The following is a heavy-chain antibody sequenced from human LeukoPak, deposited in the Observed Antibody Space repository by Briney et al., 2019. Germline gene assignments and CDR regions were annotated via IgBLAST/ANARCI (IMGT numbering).Heavy chain of an antibody. Sequence: GSLRLCCAASGFAVSTSWMGWGRPAPGKGLEWVASLQDDGSHQYYVDSAKGRFTISRENAKNSLFLQMSSLRVEDTAVYYCARDLSSRDAYWGQGTPVTVSS. D-gene: IGHD6-13*01. J-gene: IGHJ4*02. V-gene: IGHV3-7*03. CDR1: GFAVSTSW. CDR2: LQDDGSHQ. CDR3: ARDLSSRDAY.